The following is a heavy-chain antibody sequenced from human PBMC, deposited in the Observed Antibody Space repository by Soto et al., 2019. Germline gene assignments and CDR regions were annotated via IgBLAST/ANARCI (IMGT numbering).Heavy chain of an antibody. Sequence: EVQLLESGGGLVQPGGSLRLSCAASGFTFSNYAINWVRQAPGKGLEWVSGISLSGDNTLYADFVKGRFTISRDNSKNTLYLQMTSLRAEDPALYYCAKDVGGGDCSGGSCFDTFEIWGQGTMVTVSS. CDR3: AKDVGGGDCSGGSCFDTFEI. CDR2: ISLSGDNT. V-gene: IGHV3-23*01. CDR1: GFTFSNYA. J-gene: IGHJ3*02. D-gene: IGHD2-15*01.